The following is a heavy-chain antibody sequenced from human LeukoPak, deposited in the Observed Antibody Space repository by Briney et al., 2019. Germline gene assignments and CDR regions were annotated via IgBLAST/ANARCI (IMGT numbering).Heavy chain of an antibody. Sequence: SVTLSLTCTVSGGSISSYYWSWIRQPPGKGLEWIGYIYYSGSTNYNPSLKSRVTISVDTSKNQFSLKLSSVTAADTAVYYCARARGVITGYFDYWGQGTLVTVSS. CDR2: IYYSGST. CDR3: ARARGVITGYFDY. J-gene: IGHJ4*02. V-gene: IGHV4-59*01. D-gene: IGHD3-10*01. CDR1: GGSISSYY.